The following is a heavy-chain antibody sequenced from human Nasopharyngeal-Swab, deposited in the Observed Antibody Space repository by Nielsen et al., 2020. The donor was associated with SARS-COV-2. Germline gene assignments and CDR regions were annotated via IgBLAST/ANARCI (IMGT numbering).Heavy chain of an antibody. CDR2: IYSGGST. D-gene: IGHD5-12*01. CDR1: GFTVSTNY. V-gene: IGHV3-53*01. Sequence: GESLKISCAASGFTVSTNYMSWVRQAPGKGLEWVSVIYSGGSTSYADSVKGRFTISRDNSKNTLYLQMNSLRAEDTAVYYCAREGLGNDFDYWGQGTLVTVSS. J-gene: IGHJ4*02. CDR3: AREGLGNDFDY.